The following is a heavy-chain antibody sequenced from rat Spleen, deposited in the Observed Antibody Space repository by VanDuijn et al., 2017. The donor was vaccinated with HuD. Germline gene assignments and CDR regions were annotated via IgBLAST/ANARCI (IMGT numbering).Heavy chain of an antibody. CDR1: GLSFSNYD. J-gene: IGHJ2*01. V-gene: IGHV5-29*01. Sequence: EVQLVESDGGLVQPGRSMKLSCAASGLSFSNYDMAWVRQAPTKGLEWVATISYDGSSTYYRDSVKGRFTISRDNGKSTLYLQMNSLRSEDTATYYCSRGGATRFDYWGQGVMVTVSS. D-gene: IGHD1-11*01. CDR2: ISYDGSST. CDR3: SRGGATRFDY.